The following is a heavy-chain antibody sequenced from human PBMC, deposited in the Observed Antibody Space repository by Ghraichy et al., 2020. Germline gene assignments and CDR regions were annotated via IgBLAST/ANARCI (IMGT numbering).Heavy chain of an antibody. Sequence: SQTLSLTCSVSGGSMSPYSWSWVRQPPGGGLEWIGYLYYSGHTNYSPSLKSRVTISIDTSKNQFSLKLTSVTAADTAVYYCARVKPSFWFDPWGQGTLVTVSS. D-gene: IGHD3-10*01. CDR2: LYYSGHT. J-gene: IGHJ5*02. CDR3: ARVKPSFWFDP. V-gene: IGHV4-59*01. CDR1: GGSMSPYS.